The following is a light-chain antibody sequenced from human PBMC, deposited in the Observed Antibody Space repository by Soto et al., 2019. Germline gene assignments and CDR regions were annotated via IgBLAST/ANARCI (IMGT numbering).Light chain of an antibody. J-gene: IGLJ1*01. V-gene: IGLV2-11*01. CDR1: SRDVGGYKY. CDR3: CSYTGSFYI. Sequence: QSALTQPRSVSGSPGQSVTISCTGTSRDVGGYKYVSWYQQRPGKAPKVIIFDVNKRPSGVPGRFSGSKSGNTASLTISGLQTEDDADYYCCSYTGSFYIFGTGTKVTVL. CDR2: DVN.